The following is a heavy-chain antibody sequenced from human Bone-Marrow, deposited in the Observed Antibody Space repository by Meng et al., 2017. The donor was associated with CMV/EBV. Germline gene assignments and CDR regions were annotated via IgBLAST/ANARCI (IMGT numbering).Heavy chain of an antibody. CDR2: INPNSGGT. CDR3: ARDEPVAGTGNYYYGMDV. D-gene: IGHD6-19*01. CDR1: TFTGYY. V-gene: IGHV1-2*04. Sequence: TFTGYYMHWVRQAPGQGLEWMGWINPNSGGTNYAQKFQGWVTMTRDTSISTAYMELSRLRSDDTAVYYCARDEPVAGTGNYYYGMDVWGQGTTVTV. J-gene: IGHJ6*02.